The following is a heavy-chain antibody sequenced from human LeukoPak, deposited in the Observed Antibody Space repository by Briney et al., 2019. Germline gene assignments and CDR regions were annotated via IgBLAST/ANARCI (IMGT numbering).Heavy chain of an antibody. D-gene: IGHD3-16*01. J-gene: IGHJ4*02. CDR2: LSFDGAHK. CDR3: VRARAGGLDY. V-gene: IGHV3-30*04. Sequence: PGGSLRLSCAASGFTFRHYAVHWVRQAPGRGLEWVAVLSFDGAHKYYAESVKGRFTIPRENSNNTLFLQMDSLRIEDTALYYCVRARAGGLDYWGQGTLVTVSS. CDR1: GFTFRHYA.